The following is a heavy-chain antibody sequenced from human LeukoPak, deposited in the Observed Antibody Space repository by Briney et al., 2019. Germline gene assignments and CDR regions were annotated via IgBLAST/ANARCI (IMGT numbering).Heavy chain of an antibody. D-gene: IGHD1-14*01. CDR2: IKSKTDGGTT. V-gene: IGHV3-15*01. CDR3: PTGITGTTGAGYYYYYMDV. CDR1: GFTFSNAW. Sequence: GVSLRLSCAASGFTFSNAWMSWVRQAQGKGREWGGRIKSKTDGGTTDYAAPVKGRFPISRDDSKNTLYLQMNSLKTQDTAVYYCPTGITGTTGAGYYYYYMDVWGKGTTVSVSS. J-gene: IGHJ6*03.